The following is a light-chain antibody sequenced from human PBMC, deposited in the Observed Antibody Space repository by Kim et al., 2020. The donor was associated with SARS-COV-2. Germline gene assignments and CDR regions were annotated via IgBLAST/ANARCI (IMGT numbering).Light chain of an antibody. CDR1: QCPLHRNGYNY. J-gene: IGKJ4*01. CDR3: MQALQTPFT. CDR2: LGS. V-gene: IGKV2-28*01. Sequence: PGAISLRSSQCPLHRNGYNYLDLFLQKPGQSPRLLIYLGSNRAAGVPDRFSGSGSGTDFALKISRVEAEDVGVYYCMQALQTPFTFGGGTKVDIK.